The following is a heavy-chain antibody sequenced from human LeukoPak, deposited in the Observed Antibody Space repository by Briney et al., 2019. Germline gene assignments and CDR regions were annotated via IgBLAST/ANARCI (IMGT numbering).Heavy chain of an antibody. CDR3: AKSGDGYNFDY. V-gene: IGHV4-39*07. J-gene: IGHJ4*02. CDR1: GGSISISNYY. Sequence: SETLSLTCTVSGGSISISNYYWGWIRQPPGRGLEWIGSISYSGTYYNPSLKSRVTISVDTSNNQFSLKVTSVTAADTAVYYCAKSGDGYNFDYWGQGTLVTVSS. CDR2: ISYSGT. D-gene: IGHD5-24*01.